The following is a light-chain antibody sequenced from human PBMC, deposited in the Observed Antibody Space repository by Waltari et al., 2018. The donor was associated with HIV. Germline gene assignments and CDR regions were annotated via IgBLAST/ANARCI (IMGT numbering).Light chain of an antibody. J-gene: IGLJ3*02. CDR2: EVS. CDR1: SRVVGRYNL. Sequence: QSALTQPASVSGSPGQSITISCTGTSRVVGRYNLVSWYQQHPGKAPKLMIYEVSKRPSGVSNRFSGSKSGNTASLTISGLQAEDEADYYCCSYAGSSTFVFGGGTKLTVL. V-gene: IGLV2-23*02. CDR3: CSYAGSSTFV.